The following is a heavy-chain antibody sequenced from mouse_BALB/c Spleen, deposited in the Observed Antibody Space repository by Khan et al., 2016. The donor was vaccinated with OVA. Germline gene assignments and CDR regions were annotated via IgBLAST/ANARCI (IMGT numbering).Heavy chain of an antibody. J-gene: IGHJ4*01. CDR1: GFSLTNFG. CDR3: ARQPYYHYNIMDY. D-gene: IGHD2-10*01. V-gene: IGHV2-6-1*01. CDR2: IWSDGGK. Sequence: QVQLKESGPGLVAPSQSLSITCTISGFSLTNFGLHWVRKLQGKGLEWLVWIWSDGGKTYNSATKSRWTTSKDNSKIQVFLKMNSLQTDDTSMYFCARQPYYHYNIMDYWGQGTSVTVSS.